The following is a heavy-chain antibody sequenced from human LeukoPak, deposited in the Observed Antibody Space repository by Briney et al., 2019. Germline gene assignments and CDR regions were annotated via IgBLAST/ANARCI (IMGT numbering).Heavy chain of an antibody. Sequence: GGSLGLSCAASGFTFSSYAMSWVRQAPGKGLEWVSAISGSGGSTYYADSVKGRFTISRDDSKNTLYLQMNSLRAEDTAVYYCAKHGSSGWYYFDYWGQGTLVTVSS. J-gene: IGHJ4*02. V-gene: IGHV3-23*01. CDR1: GFTFSSYA. CDR2: ISGSGGST. CDR3: AKHGSSGWYYFDY. D-gene: IGHD6-19*01.